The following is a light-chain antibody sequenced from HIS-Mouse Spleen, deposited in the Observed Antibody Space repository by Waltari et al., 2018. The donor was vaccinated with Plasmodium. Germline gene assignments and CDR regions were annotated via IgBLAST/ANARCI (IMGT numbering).Light chain of an antibody. CDR2: KAS. V-gene: IGKV1-5*03. Sequence: DIQMTQSPSTLSASVGDRVTITCRASQSISSWLAWYQQKPGKAPKLLIYKASSLESWVPSRFSGSGSGTEFTLTISSLQPDDFATYYCQQYNSYSPYTFGQGTKLEIK. J-gene: IGKJ2*01. CDR3: QQYNSYSPYT. CDR1: QSISSW.